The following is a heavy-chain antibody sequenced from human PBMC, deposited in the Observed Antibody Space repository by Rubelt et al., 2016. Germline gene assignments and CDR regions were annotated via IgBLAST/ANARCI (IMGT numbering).Heavy chain of an antibody. Sequence: QLQLQESGPGLVKPSETLSLTCTVSSDSITRSAYSWVWIRQPPGKGLEWISYISSSGRTIFFADSVKGRLTISRDNAKNSLYLQRDSLRAEDTAIYFCAREVAFDYFDYWGQGTLVTVSS. CDR3: AREVAFDYFDY. CDR1: SDSITRSAYS. D-gene: IGHD3-16*01. V-gene: IGHV3-11*04. CDR2: ISSSGRTI. J-gene: IGHJ4*02.